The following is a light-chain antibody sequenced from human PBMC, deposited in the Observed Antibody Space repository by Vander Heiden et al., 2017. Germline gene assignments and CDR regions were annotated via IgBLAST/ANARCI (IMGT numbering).Light chain of an antibody. Sequence: QSALTQPASVSGSPGQSITISCTGASSDIATYDYASWYQQHPGKAPELLIYGAVNRRSGVSNRFSGSKSANTASLTISGLQAEDEADYYCSSYGRSSTVIFGGGTKLTVL. CDR3: SSYGRSSTVI. V-gene: IGLV2-14*01. CDR2: GAV. CDR1: SSDIATYDY. J-gene: IGLJ2*01.